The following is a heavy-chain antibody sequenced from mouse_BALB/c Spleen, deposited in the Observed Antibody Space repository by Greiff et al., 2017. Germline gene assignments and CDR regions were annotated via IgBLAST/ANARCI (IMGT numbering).Heavy chain of an antibody. J-gene: IGHJ3*01. CDR3: ARSGYGNYGFAY. D-gene: IGHD2-1*01. Sequence: QVHVKQSGPELVKPGASVKISCKASGYTFTDYYINWVKQKPGQGLEWIGWIYPGSGNTKYNEKFKGKATLTVDTSSSTAYMQLSSLTSEDTAVYFCARSGYGNYGFAYWGQGTLVTVSA. CDR2: IYPGSGNT. V-gene: IGHV1-84*02. CDR1: GYTFTDYY.